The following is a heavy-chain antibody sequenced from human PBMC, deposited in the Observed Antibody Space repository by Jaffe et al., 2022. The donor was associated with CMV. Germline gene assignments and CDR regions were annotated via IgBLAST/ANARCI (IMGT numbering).Heavy chain of an antibody. CDR2: IYYSGST. J-gene: IGHJ6*03. CDR3: ARDTYYYYYYMDV. Sequence: QLQLQESGPGLVKPSETLSLTCTVSGGSISSSSYYWGWIRQPPGKGLEWIGSIYYSGSTYYNPSLKSRVTISVDTSKNQFSLKLSSVTAADTAVYYCARDTYYYYYYMDVWGKGTTVTVSS. V-gene: IGHV4-39*01. CDR1: GGSISSSSYY.